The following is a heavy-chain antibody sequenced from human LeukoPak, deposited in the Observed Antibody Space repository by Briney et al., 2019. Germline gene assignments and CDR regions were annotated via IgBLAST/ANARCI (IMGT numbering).Heavy chain of an antibody. Sequence: ASVKVSCKASGYTFTSYSITWVRQAPGQGLEWMGWISAYNGNTNYAQKLQDRVTLTTDTSTTTAYMGLRSLKSDDTAVYYCARGGGYQDYWGQGTLVTVSS. D-gene: IGHD3-16*02. CDR3: ARGGGYQDY. J-gene: IGHJ4*02. CDR1: GYTFTSYS. CDR2: ISAYNGNT. V-gene: IGHV1-18*01.